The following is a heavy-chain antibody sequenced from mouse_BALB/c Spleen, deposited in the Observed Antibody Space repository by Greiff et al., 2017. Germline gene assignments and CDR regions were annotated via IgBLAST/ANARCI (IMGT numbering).Heavy chain of an antibody. Sequence: QVQLQQSGPELVKPGASVKISCKASGYAFSSSWMNWVKQRPGQGLGWIGRIYPGDGDTNYNGKFKGKATLTADKSSSTAYMQLSSLTSVDSAVYFCARKGGYGNPFAYWGEGTLVTVSA. D-gene: IGHD2-1*01. J-gene: IGHJ3*01. V-gene: IGHV1-82*01. CDR1: GYAFSSSW. CDR2: IYPGDGDT. CDR3: ARKGGYGNPFAY.